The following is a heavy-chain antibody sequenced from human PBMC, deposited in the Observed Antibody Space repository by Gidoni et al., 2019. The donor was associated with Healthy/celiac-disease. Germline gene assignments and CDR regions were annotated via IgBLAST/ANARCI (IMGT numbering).Heavy chain of an antibody. CDR3: AKASFSSYYYYGMDV. D-gene: IGHD6-13*01. J-gene: IGHJ6*02. Sequence: EVQLVESGGGLVQPGRSLRLSCAASGFPFEDYAMHWVRPAPGKGLEWVSGISWNSGSIGYADSVKGRFTISRDNAKNSLYLQMNSLRAEDTALYYCAKASFSSYYYYGMDVWGQGTTVTVSS. V-gene: IGHV3-9*01. CDR2: ISWNSGSI. CDR1: GFPFEDYA.